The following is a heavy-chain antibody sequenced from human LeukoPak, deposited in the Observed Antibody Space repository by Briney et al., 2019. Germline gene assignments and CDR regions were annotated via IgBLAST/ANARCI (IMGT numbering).Heavy chain of an antibody. CDR2: ISGSGGST. CDR3: AKDITGRNRGWYDY. Sequence: GGSLRLSCAASGFTFSNHAMSWVRQAPGKGLECVSAISGSGGSTYYADSVKGRFTISRDNSKNTLYLQMNSLRVEDTAVYYCAKDITGRNRGWYDYWGQGTLVTVSS. J-gene: IGHJ4*02. D-gene: IGHD6-19*01. CDR1: GFTFSNHA. V-gene: IGHV3-23*01.